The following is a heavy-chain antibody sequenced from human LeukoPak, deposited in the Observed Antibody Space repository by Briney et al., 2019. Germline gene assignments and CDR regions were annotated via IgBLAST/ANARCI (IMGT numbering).Heavy chain of an antibody. CDR1: GFTFSDYY. D-gene: IGHD1-1*01. CDR3: ARNHPSRNDGWPLFDS. Sequence: GGSLRLSCAVSGFTFSDYYMSWNRQASGKGPEWLSYISSSGKTIYYADSVKGRFTISRDNAKNSLYLQINSLRAEDTAVYFCARNHPSRNDGWPLFDSWGRGTLVTVSS. CDR2: ISSSGKTI. J-gene: IGHJ4*02. V-gene: IGHV3-11*01.